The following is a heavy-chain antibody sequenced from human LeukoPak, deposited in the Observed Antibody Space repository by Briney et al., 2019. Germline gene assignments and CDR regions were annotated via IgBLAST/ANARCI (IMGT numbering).Heavy chain of an antibody. CDR2: ILSSGST. V-gene: IGHV4-59*01. CDR1: GGSISSYY. Sequence: SETLSLTCTVSGGSISSYYWSWIRQTPGKGLEWIGYILSSGSTNYNPSVKSRVTITVDTSKNQFSLKLYSVTAADTAVYYCARTNQISETAFDIWGPGSVVIVTS. CDR3: ARTNQISETAFDI. D-gene: IGHD1-14*01. J-gene: IGHJ3*02.